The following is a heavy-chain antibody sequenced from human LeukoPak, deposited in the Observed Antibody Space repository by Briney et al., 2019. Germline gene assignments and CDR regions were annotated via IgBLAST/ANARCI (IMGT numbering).Heavy chain of an antibody. J-gene: IGHJ1*01. CDR2: IDATRSTM. D-gene: IGHD5-18*01. V-gene: IGHV3-11*01. Sequence: AGGSLRLSCTASGFTVSDFYMSWLRQTPGKGLEWLSYIDATRSTMDYAASVKGRFTISRDNAKDSLYLQIDNLGAEDTAVYYCAKGHTYGMIWGQGTLVTVSS. CDR3: AKGHTYGMI. CDR1: GFTVSDFY.